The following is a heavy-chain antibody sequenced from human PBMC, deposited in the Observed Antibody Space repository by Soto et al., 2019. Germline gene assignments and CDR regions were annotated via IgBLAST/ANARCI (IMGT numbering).Heavy chain of an antibody. V-gene: IGHV1-3*01. J-gene: IGHJ5*02. D-gene: IGHD6-13*01. CDR2: INAGNGNT. CDR3: ARDRVRGTYSSSWYAGGNWFDP. Sequence: QVQLVQSGAEVKKPGASVKVSCKASGYTFTSYAMHWVRQGPGQRLEWMGWINAGNGNTKYSQKFQGRVTITRDTSASTAYMELSSLRSEDTAVYYCARDRVRGTYSSSWYAGGNWFDPLGQGTLVTVSS. CDR1: GYTFTSYA.